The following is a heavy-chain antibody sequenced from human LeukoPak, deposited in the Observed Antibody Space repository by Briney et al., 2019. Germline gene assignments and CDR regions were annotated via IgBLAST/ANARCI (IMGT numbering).Heavy chain of an antibody. CDR3: ASQDIVATARRGYYYYGMDV. D-gene: IGHD5-12*01. CDR1: GFTVSSNY. Sequence: GGSLRLSCAASGFTVSSNYMSWVRQAPGKGLEWVSVIYSGGSTYYADSVKGRFTISRDNSKNTLYLQMNSLGAEDTAVYYCASQDIVATARRGYYYYGMDVWGQGTTVTVSS. V-gene: IGHV3-66*04. J-gene: IGHJ6*02. CDR2: IYSGGST.